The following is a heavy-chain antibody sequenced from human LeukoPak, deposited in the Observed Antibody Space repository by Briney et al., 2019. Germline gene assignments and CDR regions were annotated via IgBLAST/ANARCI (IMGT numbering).Heavy chain of an antibody. J-gene: IGHJ4*02. CDR2: INPNSGGT. CDR1: GYTFTGYY. V-gene: IGHV1-2*02. D-gene: IGHD6-19*01. Sequence: GASVKVSCKASGYTFTGYYMHWVRQAPGQGLEWMGWINPNSGGTNYAQKFQGRVTMTRDTSISTAYMELSRLRSDDTAVYYCARDDIAVAGPGDYWGQGILVTVSS. CDR3: ARDDIAVAGPGDY.